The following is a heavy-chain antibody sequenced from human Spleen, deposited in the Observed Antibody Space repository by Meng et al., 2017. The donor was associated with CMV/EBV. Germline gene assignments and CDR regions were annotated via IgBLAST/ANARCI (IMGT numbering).Heavy chain of an antibody. CDR1: GGSISSLTW. CDR2: IRYSGTT. Sequence: SLTCAVSGGSISSLTWWSWVRQSPGKGLEWIGSIRYSGTTNYNPSLKSRVTISLDTSKNQFSLKLNSVTAADTAVYYCARKNDIFDYWGQGTLVTVSS. V-gene: IGHV4-4*02. CDR3: ARKNDIFDY. D-gene: IGHD3-9*01. J-gene: IGHJ4*02.